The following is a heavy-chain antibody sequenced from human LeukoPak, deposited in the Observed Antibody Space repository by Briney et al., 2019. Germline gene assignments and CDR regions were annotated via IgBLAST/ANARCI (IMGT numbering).Heavy chain of an antibody. CDR1: GYTFTDYY. CDR3: ATTHCSSTSCYHGWFDP. D-gene: IGHD2-2*01. J-gene: IGHJ5*02. Sequence: GASVKVSCKASGYTFTDYYMHWVQQAPGKGLEWMGRVDPEDGETIYAEKFQGRVTITADTSTDTAYMELSSLRSEDTAVYYCATTHCSSTSCYHGWFDPWGQGTLVTVSS. CDR2: VDPEDGET. V-gene: IGHV1-69-2*01.